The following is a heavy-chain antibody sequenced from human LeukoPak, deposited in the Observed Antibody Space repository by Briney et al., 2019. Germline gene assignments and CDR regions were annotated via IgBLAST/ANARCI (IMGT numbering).Heavy chain of an antibody. CDR3: ARRGYGGKHFDY. V-gene: IGHV5-51*01. CDR1: GYSLTSYW. CDR2: IYPDDSDT. Sequence: GESLKISCKTSGYSLTSYWITWVRQMPGKGLEWMGIIYPDDSDTTYSPSFQGQVTISADKSINTAYLQWSSLKASDTAMYYCARRGYGGKHFDYWGQGTLVTVSS. J-gene: IGHJ4*02. D-gene: IGHD4-23*01.